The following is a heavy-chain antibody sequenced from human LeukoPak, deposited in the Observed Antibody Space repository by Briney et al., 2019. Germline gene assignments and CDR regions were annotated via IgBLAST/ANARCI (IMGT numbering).Heavy chain of an antibody. Sequence: PGGSLRLSCAASGFTFSSDAIHWVRQDPGKGLEWLGIISYDGSNQDYADSVKGRFTISRDNSKNTLYLQMNSLRGEDTAVYYCARDYGSRLTKGYYLDYWGQGTLVTVSS. CDR1: GFTFSSDA. J-gene: IGHJ4*02. V-gene: IGHV3-30*04. CDR2: ISYDGSNQ. D-gene: IGHD3-10*01. CDR3: ARDYGSRLTKGYYLDY.